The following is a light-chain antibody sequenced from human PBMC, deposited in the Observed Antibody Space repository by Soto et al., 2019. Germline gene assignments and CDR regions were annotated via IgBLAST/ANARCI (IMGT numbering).Light chain of an antibody. CDR1: SSDVGGYDY. CDR2: EVT. CDR3: TSYTSSSTQV. Sequence: QSVLTQPASVSGCPGQSITSSCTGTSSDVGGYDYVSWYQQHPGTAPRLIIFEVTNRPSGVSNRFSGSKSGNTASLTISGLQAEDEADYYCTSYTSSSTQVFGTGTKVTVL. V-gene: IGLV2-14*01. J-gene: IGLJ1*01.